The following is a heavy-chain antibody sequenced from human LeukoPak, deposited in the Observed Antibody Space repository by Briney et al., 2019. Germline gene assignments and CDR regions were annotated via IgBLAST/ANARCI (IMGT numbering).Heavy chain of an antibody. CDR3: ARGERLGLDH. J-gene: IGHJ4*02. CDR2: IFYTGST. V-gene: IGHV4-59*01. Sequence: SETLSLTCSVSGGSISGYYWSWIRQPPGKGLEWIGYIFYTGSTNSNPSLKSRVTISVDTSKNQFSLKLSSVTAADSAVYYCARGERLGLDHWGQGTLVTVSS. CDR1: GGSISGYY. D-gene: IGHD3-9*01.